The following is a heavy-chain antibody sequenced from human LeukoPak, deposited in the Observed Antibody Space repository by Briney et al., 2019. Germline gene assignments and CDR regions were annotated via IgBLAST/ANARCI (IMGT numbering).Heavy chain of an antibody. J-gene: IGHJ4*02. D-gene: IGHD4-17*01. CDR2: ISGSGGST. CDR3: AKDRHDYGDYLGGVGFDY. Sequence: GGSLRLSCAASGFTFSSYAMSWVRQAPGKGLERVSAISGSGGSTYYAGSVKGRFTISRDNSKNALYLQMNSLRAEDTAVYYCAKDRHDYGDYLGGVGFDYWGQGTLVTVSS. CDR1: GFTFSSYA. V-gene: IGHV3-23*01.